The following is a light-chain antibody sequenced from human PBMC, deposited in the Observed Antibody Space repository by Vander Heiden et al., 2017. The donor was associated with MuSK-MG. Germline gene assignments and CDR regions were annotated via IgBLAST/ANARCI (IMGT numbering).Light chain of an antibody. CDR3: QQYNNWVLT. J-gene: IGKJ4*01. V-gene: IGKV3-15*01. CDR1: QSVSSN. Sequence: EIVLTQSPATLSVSPGERATLSCRASQSVSSNLAWYQQKPGQAPRLLIYGASTRATGIPARFSGSGSGTEVTLTISSLQSEDFAVYYCQQYNNWVLTCGGGTKVEIK. CDR2: GAS.